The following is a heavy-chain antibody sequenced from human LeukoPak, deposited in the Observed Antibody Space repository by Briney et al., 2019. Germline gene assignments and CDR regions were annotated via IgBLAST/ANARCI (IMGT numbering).Heavy chain of an antibody. D-gene: IGHD2-2*01. Sequence: GASVKVSCKASGYTFTNYGVSWVRQAPGQGLEWMGWISVYNGNTDYAQKLQGRVTMTTDTSTSTAYMELRSLRSDDTAVYYCARVLAYCSSTSCHDYWGQGTLVTVSS. CDR2: ISVYNGNT. J-gene: IGHJ4*02. V-gene: IGHV1-18*01. CDR3: ARVLAYCSSTSCHDY. CDR1: GYTFTNYG.